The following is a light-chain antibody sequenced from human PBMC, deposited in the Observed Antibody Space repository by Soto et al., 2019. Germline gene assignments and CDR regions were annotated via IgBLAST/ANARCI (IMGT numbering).Light chain of an antibody. CDR3: SSFSGSSTPRL. CDR1: SDDIGGYNF. CDR2: EVR. J-gene: IGLJ1*01. Sequence: QSALTQPASVSGSPGQSITISCSGTSDDIGGYNFVSWYQQHPGKVPKLITYEVRNRPSGVSHRFSGSKSGNTAYLTISGLQAEDEADYYCSSFSGSSTPRLFGTRTKVTVL. V-gene: IGLV2-14*01.